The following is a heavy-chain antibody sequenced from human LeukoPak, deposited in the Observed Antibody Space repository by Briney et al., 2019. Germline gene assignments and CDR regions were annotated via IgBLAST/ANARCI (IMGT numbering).Heavy chain of an antibody. V-gene: IGHV3-15*01. CDR2: IKSKTDGGTT. Sequence: GGSLSLSCAASGFTFSNAWMTWVRQAPGKGLEWVGRIKSKTDGGTTDYAPPVKGRFTISRDDSKNTVYLQMNSLKTEDTAVYYCTTYCGGDCYSPFDYWGQETLVTVSS. CDR3: TTYCGGDCYSPFDY. D-gene: IGHD2-21*02. CDR1: GFTFSNAW. J-gene: IGHJ4*02.